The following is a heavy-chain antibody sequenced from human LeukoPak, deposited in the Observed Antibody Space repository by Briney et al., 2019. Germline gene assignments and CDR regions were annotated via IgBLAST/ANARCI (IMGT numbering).Heavy chain of an antibody. Sequence: SETLSLTCTVSGGSISSSSYYWGWIRQPPGKGLEWIGSIYYSGSTYYNPSLKSRVTISVDTSKNQFSLKLNSATAADTAVYYCARLPGPGYFDYWGQGTLVTVSS. CDR1: GGSISSSSYY. D-gene: IGHD3-10*01. CDR3: ARLPGPGYFDY. CDR2: IYYSGST. V-gene: IGHV4-39*01. J-gene: IGHJ4*02.